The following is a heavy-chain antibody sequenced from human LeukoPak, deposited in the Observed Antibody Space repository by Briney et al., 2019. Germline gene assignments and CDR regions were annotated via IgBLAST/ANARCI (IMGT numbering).Heavy chain of an antibody. J-gene: IGHJ6*03. D-gene: IGHD2-2*02. CDR2: INHSGST. CDR1: GGSFSGYY. V-gene: IGHV4-34*01. Sequence: SETLSLTCAVYGGSFSGYYWSWIRQPPGKGLEWIGEINHSGSTNYNPSLKSRVTISVDTSKNQFSLKLSSVTAADTAVYYCARGARYCSSTSCYTAVGYYYYYMDVWGKGTTVTVSS. CDR3: ARGARYCSSTSCYTAVGYYYYYMDV.